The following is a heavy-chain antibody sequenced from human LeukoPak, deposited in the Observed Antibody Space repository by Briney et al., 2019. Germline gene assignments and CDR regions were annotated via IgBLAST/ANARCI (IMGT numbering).Heavy chain of an antibody. J-gene: IGHJ4*02. Sequence: GGSMRLSCAASGFTFSDYYMSWIRQAPGKGLEWVSYISSSGSTIYYADSVKGRFTISRDNAKNSLYLQMNSLRAEDTAVYYCARVSWELLYFDYWGQGTLVTVSS. CDR3: ARVSWELLYFDY. V-gene: IGHV3-11*04. CDR1: GFTFSDYY. CDR2: ISSSGSTI. D-gene: IGHD1-26*01.